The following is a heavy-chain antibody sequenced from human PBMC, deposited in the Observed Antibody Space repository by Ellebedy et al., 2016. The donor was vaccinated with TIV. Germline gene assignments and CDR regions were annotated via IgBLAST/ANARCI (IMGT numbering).Heavy chain of an antibody. CDR1: GFTFSNYA. CDR2: ISYDGDNE. Sequence: GESLKISCTASGFTFSNYAMHWFRQAPGLGLEWVAVISYDGDNEIFADSVKGRFTISRDNSNNTLYLQMNSLRAEDTAVYYCARDFGYAYGFYNWFDPWGQGNLVTVSS. CDR3: ARDFGYAYGFYNWFDP. V-gene: IGHV3-30-3*01. D-gene: IGHD3-10*01. J-gene: IGHJ5*02.